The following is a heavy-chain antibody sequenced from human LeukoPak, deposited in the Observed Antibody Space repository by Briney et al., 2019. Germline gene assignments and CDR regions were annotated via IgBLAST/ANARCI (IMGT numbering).Heavy chain of an antibody. CDR2: INNRGSST. V-gene: IGHV3-23*01. CDR3: AKERQTGDYFTSDY. Sequence: GGSLRLSCAASGFTFSSYTMSWVRQAPGEGLEWLSAINNRGSSTYYAGSVKDRFTISRDNSENTLYLQMNSLTVDDMAVYFCAKERQTGDYFTSDYWGQGTLVTVSS. J-gene: IGHJ4*02. D-gene: IGHD4-17*01. CDR1: GFTFSSYT.